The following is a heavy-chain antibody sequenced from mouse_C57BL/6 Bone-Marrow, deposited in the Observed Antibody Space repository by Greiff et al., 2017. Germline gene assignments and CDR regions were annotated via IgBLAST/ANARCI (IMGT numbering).Heavy chain of an antibody. D-gene: IGHD1-1*01. Sequence: VKLQESGAELVRPGTSVKMSCKASGYTFTNYWIGWAKQRPGHGLEWIGDIYPGGGYTNYNEKFKGKATLTADKSSSTAYMQFSSLTSEDSAIYYCARGYYGSSPFLDYWGQGTTLTVSS. V-gene: IGHV1-63*01. CDR2: IYPGGGYT. CDR3: ARGYYGSSPFLDY. CDR1: GYTFTNYW. J-gene: IGHJ2*01.